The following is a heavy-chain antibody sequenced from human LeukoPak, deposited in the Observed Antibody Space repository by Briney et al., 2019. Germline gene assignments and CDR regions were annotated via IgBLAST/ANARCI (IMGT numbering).Heavy chain of an antibody. CDR3: ARTLWFGELLSRHYYYYYYMDV. D-gene: IGHD3-10*01. V-gene: IGHV1-69*13. CDR2: IIPIFGTA. CDR1: GGTFSSYA. J-gene: IGHJ6*03. Sequence: ASVKVSCKASGGTFSSYAISWVRQAPGQGLEWMGGIIPIFGTANYAQKFQGRVTITADESTSTAYMELSSLRSEDTAVYYCARTLWFGELLSRHYYYYYYMDVWGKGTTVTVSS.